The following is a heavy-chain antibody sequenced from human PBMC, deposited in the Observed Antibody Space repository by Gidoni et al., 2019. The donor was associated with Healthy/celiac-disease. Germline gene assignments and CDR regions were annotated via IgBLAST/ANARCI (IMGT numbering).Heavy chain of an antibody. CDR1: GFTFRSYA. V-gene: IGHV3-30*01. Sequence: QVQLVESGGGVVQPGRALSLSCAASGFTFRSYAMHWVRQAPGKGLEWVAGISYDGSNKYYADSVKGRFTISRDNSKTTLYLQMNSLSAEDTAVYYCARDDYDFWSGFLGGSLGYWGQGTLVTVSS. D-gene: IGHD3-3*01. CDR3: ARDDYDFWSGFLGGSLGY. J-gene: IGHJ4*02. CDR2: ISYDGSNK.